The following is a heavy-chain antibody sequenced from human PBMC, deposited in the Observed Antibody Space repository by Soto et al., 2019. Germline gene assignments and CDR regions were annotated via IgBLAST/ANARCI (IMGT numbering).Heavy chain of an antibody. CDR1: GFTFSSYW. CDR3: ARMSEITMIVVADAFDI. D-gene: IGHD3-22*01. J-gene: IGHJ3*02. V-gene: IGHV3-7*01. Sequence: PGGSLRLSCAASGFTFSSYWMSWVRQAPGKGLEWVANIKQDGSEKYYVDSVKGRFTISRDNAKNSLYLQMNSLRAEDTAVYYCARMSEITMIVVADAFDIWGQGTVVTVSS. CDR2: IKQDGSEK.